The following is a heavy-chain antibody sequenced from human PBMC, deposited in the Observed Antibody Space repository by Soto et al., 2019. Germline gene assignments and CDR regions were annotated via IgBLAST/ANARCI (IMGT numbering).Heavy chain of an antibody. J-gene: IGHJ3*02. CDR2: ISGSGGST. V-gene: IGHV3-23*01. Sequence: GGSLRLSCAASGFTFSSYAMSWVRQAPGKGLEWVSAISGSGGSTYYADSVKGRFTITRDNSKNTLYLQMNSRRAEDTAVYYCANGGEDDAFDIWGQGTMVTVSS. D-gene: IGHD2-21*01. CDR3: ANGGEDDAFDI. CDR1: GFTFSSYA.